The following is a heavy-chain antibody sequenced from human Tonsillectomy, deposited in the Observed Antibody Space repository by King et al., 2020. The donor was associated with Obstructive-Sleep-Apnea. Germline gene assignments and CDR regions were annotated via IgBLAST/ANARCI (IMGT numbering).Heavy chain of an antibody. V-gene: IGHV4-30-4*07. CDR3: ARESYCSGGSCYSSNWFDP. D-gene: IGHD2-15*01. CDR2: IYYSGST. J-gene: IGHJ5*02. CDR1: GGSISSGGYS. Sequence: QLQESGPGLVKPSQTLSLTCAVSGGSISSGGYSWSWIRQPPGKGLEWIGYIYYSGSTQYNPSLKSRVTISVDTSKNQFSLKLSSLTAADTAVYYCARESYCSGGSCYSSNWFDPWGQGTLVTVSS.